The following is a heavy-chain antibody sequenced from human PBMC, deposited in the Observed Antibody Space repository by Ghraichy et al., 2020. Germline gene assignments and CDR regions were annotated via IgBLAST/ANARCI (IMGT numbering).Heavy chain of an antibody. Sequence: GGSLRLSCAASGLTVSSNFMSWVRQAPGKGLEWVSVLYSGGTTYYADSVKGRFTISRDNSKNTLYLQMNSLRAEDTAVYYCASSVVLRLFDYWGQGTLVTVSS. CDR2: LYSGGTT. V-gene: IGHV3-53*01. CDR3: ASSVVLRLFDY. CDR1: GLTVSSNF. D-gene: IGHD2-15*01. J-gene: IGHJ4*02.